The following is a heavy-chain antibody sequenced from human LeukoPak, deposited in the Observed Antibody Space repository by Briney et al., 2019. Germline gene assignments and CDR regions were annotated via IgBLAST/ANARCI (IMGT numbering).Heavy chain of an antibody. Sequence: SETLSLTCAVYGGSFSGYYWSWIRQPPGKGLEWIGEINHSGSTNYNPSLKSRVTISVDTSKSQFSLKLSSVTAADTAVYYCARWSAIRYFDYWGQGTLVTVSS. CDR2: INHSGST. V-gene: IGHV4-34*01. D-gene: IGHD2-21*02. CDR1: GGSFSGYY. J-gene: IGHJ4*02. CDR3: ARWSAIRYFDY.